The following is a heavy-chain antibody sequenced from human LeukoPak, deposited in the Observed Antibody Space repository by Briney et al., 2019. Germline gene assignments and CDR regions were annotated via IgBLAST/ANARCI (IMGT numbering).Heavy chain of an antibody. CDR3: ARGIVVVPAAIDY. V-gene: IGHV3-48*01. D-gene: IGHD2-2*02. Sequence: TGGSLRLSCAASGFTFSSYSMNWVRQAPGKGLEWGSYISSSSSTIYYADSVKGRFTISRDNAKNSLYLQMNSLRAEDTAVYYCARGIVVVPAAIDYWGQGTLVTVSS. CDR1: GFTFSSYS. J-gene: IGHJ4*02. CDR2: ISSSSSTI.